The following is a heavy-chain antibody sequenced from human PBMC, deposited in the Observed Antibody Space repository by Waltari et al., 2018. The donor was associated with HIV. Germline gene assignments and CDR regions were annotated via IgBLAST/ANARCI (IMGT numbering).Heavy chain of an antibody. CDR1: RFTFSSYS. J-gene: IGHJ3*02. CDR2: ISSGSVYI. CDR3: ARDEAEMATLTAFDI. V-gene: IGHV3-21*01. Sequence: EVQLVESGGGLVKPGGSLRLSCAPSRFTFSSYSMNWVRQAPGKGLEWVSSISSGSVYIYYADSVKGRFTISRDNAKNSLYLQMNSLRAEDTAVYYCARDEAEMATLTAFDIWGQGTMVTVSS. D-gene: IGHD5-12*01.